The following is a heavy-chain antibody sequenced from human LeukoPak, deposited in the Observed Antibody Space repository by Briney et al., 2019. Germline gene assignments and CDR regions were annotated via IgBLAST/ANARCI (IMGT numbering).Heavy chain of an antibody. CDR2: ISYDGSNK. J-gene: IGHJ4*02. D-gene: IGHD2-2*01. V-gene: IGHV3-30-3*01. CDR3: ANAPGTY. Sequence: PGGSLKLSCAASGFTFSESAMHWVRQAPGKGLEWVAVISYDGSNKYYADSVKGRFTISRDNSKNTLYLQMNSLRAEDTAVYYCANAPGTYWGQGTLVTVSS. CDR1: GFTFSESA.